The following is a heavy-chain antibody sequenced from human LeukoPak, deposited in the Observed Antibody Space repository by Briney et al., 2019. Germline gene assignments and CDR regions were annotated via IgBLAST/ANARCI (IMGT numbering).Heavy chain of an antibody. CDR2: IYYSGST. D-gene: IGHD1-7*01. Sequence: SETLSLTCTASGGSISSGGYYWSWIRQHPGKGLEWIGYIYYSGSTYYNPSLKSRVTISVDTSKNQFSLKLSSVTAADTAVYYCARDKQRFSGTRADDAFDIWGQGTMVTVSS. CDR3: ARDKQRFSGTRADDAFDI. CDR1: GGSISSGGYY. V-gene: IGHV4-31*03. J-gene: IGHJ3*02.